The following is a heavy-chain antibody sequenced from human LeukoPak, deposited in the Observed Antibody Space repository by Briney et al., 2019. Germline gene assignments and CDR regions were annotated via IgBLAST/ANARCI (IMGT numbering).Heavy chain of an antibody. D-gene: IGHD3-10*01. CDR2: ISYDGSNK. CDR1: GFTFSSYG. Sequence: PGGSLRLSCAASGFTFSSYGMHWVRQAPGKGLKWVAVISYDGSNKYYADSVKGRFTISRDNSKNTLYLQMNSLRAEDTAVYYCAKEPTPSLWFGEPQSFDYWGQGTLVTVSS. V-gene: IGHV3-30*18. J-gene: IGHJ4*02. CDR3: AKEPTPSLWFGEPQSFDY.